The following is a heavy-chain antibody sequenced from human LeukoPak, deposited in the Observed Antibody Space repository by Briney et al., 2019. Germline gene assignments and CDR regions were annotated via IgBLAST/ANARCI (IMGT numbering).Heavy chain of an antibody. Sequence: LETLSLTCAVYGGSFSGYYWSWIRQPPGKGLEWIGEINHSGSTNYNPSLKSRVTISVDTSKNQFSLKLSSVTAADTAVYYCARGARTTAFDIWGQGTMVTVSS. D-gene: IGHD4-11*01. CDR1: GGSFSGYY. J-gene: IGHJ3*02. CDR3: ARGARTTAFDI. CDR2: INHSGST. V-gene: IGHV4-34*01.